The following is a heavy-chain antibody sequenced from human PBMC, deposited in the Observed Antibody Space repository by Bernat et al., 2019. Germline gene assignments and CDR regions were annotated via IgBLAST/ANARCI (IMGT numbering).Heavy chain of an antibody. CDR1: GASISSGDHY. J-gene: IGHJ6*03. CDR3: ARATSITIFGVVIEGYYYMDV. CDR2: IHYSGST. V-gene: IGHV4-30-4*01. Sequence: QVQLQESGPGLVKPSQTLSLTCTVSGASISSGDHYWSWIRQPPGKGLEWIGYIHYSGSTYYNPSLQSRLTMSVDTSKNQFSLNLTSVTAADTAVYYCARATSITIFGVVIEGYYYMDVWGKGTTVTVSS. D-gene: IGHD3-3*01.